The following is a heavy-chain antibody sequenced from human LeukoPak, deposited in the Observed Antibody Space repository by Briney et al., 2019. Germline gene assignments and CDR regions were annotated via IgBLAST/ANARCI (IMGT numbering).Heavy chain of an antibody. Sequence: GGSLRLSCAASGFTFNTFEMNWVRQAPGKGLEWVSYVSGSGDEIRYGDSVRGRFTISRDNAKSSLYLQMNSLRAEDTAVYYCATKVPGSSHSSSWGQGTLVTVSS. CDR1: GFTFNTFE. V-gene: IGHV3-48*03. D-gene: IGHD6-19*01. J-gene: IGHJ4*02. CDR3: ATKVPGSSHSSS. CDR2: VSGSGDEI.